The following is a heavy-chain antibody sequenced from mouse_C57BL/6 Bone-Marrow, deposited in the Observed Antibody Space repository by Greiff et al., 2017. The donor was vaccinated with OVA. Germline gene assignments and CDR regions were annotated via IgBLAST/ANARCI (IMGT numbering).Heavy chain of an antibody. D-gene: IGHD1-1*01. V-gene: IGHV5-17*01. CDR2: ISSGSSTI. Sequence: EVNVVESGGGLVKPGGSLKLSCAASGFTFSDYGMHWVRQAPEKGLEWVAYISSGSSTIYYADTVKGRFTISRDNAKNTLFLQMTSLRSEDTAMYYCARTDYYYGSIFDYWGQGTTLTVSS. CDR3: ARTDYYYGSIFDY. J-gene: IGHJ2*01. CDR1: GFTFSDYG.